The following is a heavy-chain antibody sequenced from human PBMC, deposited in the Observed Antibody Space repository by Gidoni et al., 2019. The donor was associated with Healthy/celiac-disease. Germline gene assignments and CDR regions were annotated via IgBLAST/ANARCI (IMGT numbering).Heavy chain of an antibody. V-gene: IGHV3-73*02. CDR2: IRSKANSYAT. J-gene: IGHJ4*02. Sequence: EVQLVESGGGLVQPGGSMKLSCAASGFTFSGSAMHWVRQASGKGLEWVGRIRSKANSYATAYAASVKGRFTISRDDSKNTAYLQMNSLKTEDTAVYYCTRQGGGTYCGGDCYSYYFDYWGQGTLGHRLL. CDR1: GFTFSGSA. CDR3: TRQGGGTYCGGDCYSYYFDY. D-gene: IGHD2-21*02.